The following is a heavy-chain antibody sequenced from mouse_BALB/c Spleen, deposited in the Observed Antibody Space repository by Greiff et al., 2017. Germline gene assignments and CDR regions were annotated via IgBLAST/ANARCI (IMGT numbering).Heavy chain of an antibody. Sequence: VQLVESGAELVRPGASVTLSCKASGYTFTDYEMHWVKQTPVHGLEWIGAIDPETGGTAYNQKFKGKATLTADKSSSTAYMELRSLTSEDSAVYYCTRSDDYGEPYFDYWGQGTTLTVSS. J-gene: IGHJ2*01. CDR3: TRSDDYGEPYFDY. CDR1: GYTFTDYE. V-gene: IGHV1-15*01. D-gene: IGHD2-4*01. CDR2: IDPETGGT.